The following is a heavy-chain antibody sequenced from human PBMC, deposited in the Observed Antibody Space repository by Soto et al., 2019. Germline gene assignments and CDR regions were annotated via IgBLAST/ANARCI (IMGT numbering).Heavy chain of an antibody. Sequence: EVQLVESGGGLVQPGGSLRLSCLASGFTFSPVIRNWVRQAPGKGREGVAHISTSGVTRYYADSLKGRFTISRDNAKTSLYLQMDSLRNEDTAVYYCARFFGSGFDYWGQGTLVTVSS. V-gene: IGHV3-48*02. D-gene: IGHD6-19*01. J-gene: IGHJ4*02. CDR3: ARFFGSGFDY. CDR2: ISTSGVTR. CDR1: GFTFSPVI.